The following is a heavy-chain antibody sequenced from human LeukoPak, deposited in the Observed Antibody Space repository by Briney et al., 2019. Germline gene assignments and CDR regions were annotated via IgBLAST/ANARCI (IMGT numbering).Heavy chain of an antibody. V-gene: IGHV1-18*01. CDR3: GRDWREVYYYGSGSSVWFDP. J-gene: IGHJ5*02. CDR2: ISAYNGNT. CDR1: GYTFTSYG. Sequence: AASVKVSCKASGYTFTSYGISWVRQAPGQGLEWMGWISAYNGNTNYAQKLQGRVTMTTDTSTSTAYMELRSLRSDDTAVYYCGRDWREVYYYGSGSSVWFDPWGQGTLVTVSS. D-gene: IGHD3-10*01.